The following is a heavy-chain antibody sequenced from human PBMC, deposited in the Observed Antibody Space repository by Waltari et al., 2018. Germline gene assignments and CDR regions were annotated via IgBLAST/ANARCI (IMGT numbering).Heavy chain of an antibody. J-gene: IGHJ4*02. CDR1: GGSISSGGYY. V-gene: IGHV4-31*03. CDR2: IYYTGET. D-gene: IGHD3-16*01. Sequence: QVQMQESGPGLVKPSQTLSLTCTVSGGSISSGGYYWSWIRQHPGKGLEWIGYIYYTGETYYNPSLTSRVAISIDTSKSQFSLDLGTVTAADTAVYYCARRGAYFFDYWGRRTLVTVSS. CDR3: ARRGAYFFDY.